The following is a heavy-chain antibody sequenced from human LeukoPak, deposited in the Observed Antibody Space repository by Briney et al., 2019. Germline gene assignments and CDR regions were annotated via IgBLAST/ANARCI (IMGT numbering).Heavy chain of an antibody. V-gene: IGHV4-39*01. CDR2: IYYSGST. CDR3: ARPEFGELLVPGFYY. D-gene: IGHD3-10*01. J-gene: IGHJ4*02. Sequence: SETLSLTCTVSVGSISSSSYYWGWIRQPPGKGLEWIGSIYYSGSTYYNPSLKSRVTISVDTSKNQFSLKLSSVTAADTAVYYCARPEFGELLVPGFYYWGQGTLVTVSS. CDR1: VGSISSSSYY.